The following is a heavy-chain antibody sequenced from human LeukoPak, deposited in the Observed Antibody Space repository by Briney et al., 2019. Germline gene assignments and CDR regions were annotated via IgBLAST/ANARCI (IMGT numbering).Heavy chain of an antibody. CDR1: GFTFSSYA. V-gene: IGHV3-23*01. D-gene: IGHD3-3*01. CDR2: ISGSGGST. Sequence: PGGSLRLSCAASGFTFSSYAMSWVRQAPGKGLEWVSTISGSGGSTDYADSVKGRFTISRDNSKNTLYLQIDSLGAEDTAEYYCATMGYDFWGGYWPDYWGQGTPVTVSS. CDR3: ATMGYDFWGGYWPDY. J-gene: IGHJ4*02.